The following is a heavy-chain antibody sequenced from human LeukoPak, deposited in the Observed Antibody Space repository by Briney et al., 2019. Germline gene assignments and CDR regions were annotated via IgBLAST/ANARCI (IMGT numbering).Heavy chain of an antibody. J-gene: IGHJ4*02. CDR3: ARVQGGGYRTADY. CDR2: ISSSGSTI. D-gene: IGHD6-19*01. CDR1: GFTFSSYE. V-gene: IGHV3-48*03. Sequence: GGSLRLSCAASGFTFSSYEMNWVRQAPGKGLEWVSYISSSGSTIYHADSVKGRFTISRDNAKNSLYLQMNSLRGEDTAMYYCARVQGGGYRTADYWGQGTLVTVSS.